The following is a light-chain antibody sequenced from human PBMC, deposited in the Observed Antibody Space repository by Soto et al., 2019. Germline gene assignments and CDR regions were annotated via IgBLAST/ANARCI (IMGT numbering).Light chain of an antibody. CDR1: SSDIGNSY. CDR2: DTN. J-gene: IGLJ2*01. Sequence: QSVLTQPPSVSAAPGQKVTISCSGSSSDIGNSYVSWYQHLPGTAPKLLIYDTNMRPSGIPDRFSGSKSGVSATLVITGLQTGDEAEYFCATSDSTLDVGLFGGGTKLTVL. V-gene: IGLV1-51*01. CDR3: ATSDSTLDVGL.